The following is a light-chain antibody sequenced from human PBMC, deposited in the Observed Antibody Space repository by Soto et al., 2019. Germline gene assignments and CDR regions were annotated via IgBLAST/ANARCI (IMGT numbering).Light chain of an antibody. J-gene: IGKJ1*01. CDR1: QSVSSSY. V-gene: IGKV3-20*01. Sequence: EIVLTQSPGTLSLSPGERATLSCRASQSVSSSYLAWYQHKPGQAPRLLLYGASSRATGIPDRLSGSGSGTDFTLTISRVETEDFAVYYCQQYGSAPTTFGEGKKVDI. CDR3: QQYGSAPTT. CDR2: GAS.